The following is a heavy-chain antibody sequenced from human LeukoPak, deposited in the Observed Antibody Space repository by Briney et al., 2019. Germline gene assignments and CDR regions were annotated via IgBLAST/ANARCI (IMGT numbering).Heavy chain of an antibody. V-gene: IGHV3-20*04. CDR3: AREVVSPTPRYLDF. D-gene: IGHD4-23*01. CDR1: GFTFSSYE. J-gene: IGHJ4*02. Sequence: GGSLRPSCAASGFTFSSYEMNWVRQAPGRGLEWVSTVNWNGVNTAYIDSVKGRFTISRDNAKNTLFLQMNSLRAEDTALYYCAREVVSPTPRYLDFWGQGTLVTVSS. CDR2: VNWNGVNT.